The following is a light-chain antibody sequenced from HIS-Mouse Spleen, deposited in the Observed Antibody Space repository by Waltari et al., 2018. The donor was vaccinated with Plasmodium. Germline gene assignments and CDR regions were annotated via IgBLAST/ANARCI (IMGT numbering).Light chain of an antibody. Sequence: DIQMTQSPSSLSASVGDRVTITCRESQSISSYLNWYQQKPGKAPKLLIYAASSLQSGVPSRFSGSGSGTDFTLTISSLQPEYFATYYCQQGYSTWTFGQGTKVEIK. CDR2: AAS. J-gene: IGKJ1*01. CDR1: QSISSY. CDR3: QQGYSTWT. V-gene: IGKV1-39*01.